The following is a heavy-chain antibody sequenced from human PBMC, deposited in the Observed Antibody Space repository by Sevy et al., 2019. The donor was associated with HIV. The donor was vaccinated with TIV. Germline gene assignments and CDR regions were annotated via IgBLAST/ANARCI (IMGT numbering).Heavy chain of an antibody. CDR1: GFTFSDAW. CDR3: ATDRGYCGRDSQYYYVVDA. D-gene: IGHD5-12*01. V-gene: IGHV3-15*01. J-gene: IGHJ6*02. Sequence: GGSLRLSCAASGFTFSDAWMTWVRQAPGRGLEWVGRIKSNSYGETTDYGSSVKGRFAISRDDSKNMLFLQMNTLKNEDSAVYYCATDRGYCGRDSQYYYVVDAWGQGTTVTVSS. CDR2: IKSNSYGETT.